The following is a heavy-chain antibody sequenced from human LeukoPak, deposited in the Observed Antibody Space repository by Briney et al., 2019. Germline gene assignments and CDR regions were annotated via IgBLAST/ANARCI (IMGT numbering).Heavy chain of an antibody. CDR1: GYTFTGYY. CDR3: AREFVAITIFAFYGMDV. Sequence: ASVKVSCKASGYTFTGYYMHWVRQAPGQGLEWMGWVNPDSGGTNYAQKFQGRVTMTRDTSISTAYIELSRLRSDDTAVYYCAREFVAITIFAFYGMDVWGQGTTATVSS. V-gene: IGHV1-2*02. CDR2: VNPDSGGT. D-gene: IGHD3-3*01. J-gene: IGHJ6*02.